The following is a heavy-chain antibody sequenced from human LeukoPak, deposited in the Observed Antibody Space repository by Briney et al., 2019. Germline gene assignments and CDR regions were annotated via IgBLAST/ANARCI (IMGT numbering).Heavy chain of an antibody. CDR2: ISGSGGST. D-gene: IGHD6-6*01. V-gene: IGHV3-23*01. Sequence: QSGGSLRLSCAASGFTFSSCAMSWVRQAPGKGLEWVSAISGSGGSTYYADSVKGRFTISRDNSKNTLYLQMNSLRAEDTAVYYCAKRGDSSSYPAGDFDYWGQGTLVTVSS. CDR1: GFTFSSCA. J-gene: IGHJ4*02. CDR3: AKRGDSSSYPAGDFDY.